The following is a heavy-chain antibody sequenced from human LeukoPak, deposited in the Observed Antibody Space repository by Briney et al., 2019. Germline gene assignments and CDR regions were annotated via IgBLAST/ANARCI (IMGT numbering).Heavy chain of an antibody. CDR1: GFTLYDYA. Sequence: GRSLTLSCVASGFTLYDYAMHWVRQVPGKGLEWVGSVNRDSGTIAYGDSVKGRFTISRDNARNSLYLQMNSLRTEDTALYYCAKDLAVGTSPRVYAFDVWGQGTMVTVSS. D-gene: IGHD1-26*01. J-gene: IGHJ3*01. CDR2: VNRDSGTI. V-gene: IGHV3-9*01. CDR3: AKDLAVGTSPRVYAFDV.